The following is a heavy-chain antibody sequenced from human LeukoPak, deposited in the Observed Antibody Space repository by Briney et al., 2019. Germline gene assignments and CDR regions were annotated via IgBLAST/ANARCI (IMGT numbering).Heavy chain of an antibody. CDR2: INPNSGGT. CDR3: ARAIAVVDY. CDR1: GYTFTDYY. V-gene: IGHV1-2*02. D-gene: IGHD6-19*01. J-gene: IGHJ4*02. Sequence: ASVKVSCKASGYTFTDYYIHWVRQAPGQGLEWMGWINPNSGGTNYAQKFQGRVTMTKDTSISTGYMELSRLRCDDTAVYFCARAIAVVDYWGQGTLVTVSS.